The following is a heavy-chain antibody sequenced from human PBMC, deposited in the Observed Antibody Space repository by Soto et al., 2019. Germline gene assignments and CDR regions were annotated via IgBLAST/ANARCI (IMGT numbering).Heavy chain of an antibody. CDR3: AREVKGATDI. J-gene: IGHJ3*02. CDR1: GGSVSSGSYY. V-gene: IGHV4-61*01. CDR2: IYYSGST. D-gene: IGHD1-26*01. Sequence: SETLSLTCTVSGGSVSSGSYYWSWIRQPPGKGLEWIGYIYYSGSTNYNPSLKSRVTISVDTSKNQFSLKLSSVTAADTAVYYCAREVKGATDIWGQGTMVTAS.